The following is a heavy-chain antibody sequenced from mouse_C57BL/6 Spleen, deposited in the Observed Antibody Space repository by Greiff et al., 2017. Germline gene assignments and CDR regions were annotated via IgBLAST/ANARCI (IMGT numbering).Heavy chain of an antibody. J-gene: IGHJ4*01. V-gene: IGHV1-42*01. Sequence: EVQLQQSGPELVKPGASVKISCKASGYSFTGYYMNWVKQSPEKSLEWIGEIIPSTGGTTYNQKFKAKATLTVDKSSSTAYMQLKSLTSEDSAVYYCARRGLYYYAMDYWGQGTSVTVSS. D-gene: IGHD3-1*01. CDR2: IIPSTGGT. CDR3: ARRGLYYYAMDY. CDR1: GYSFTGYY.